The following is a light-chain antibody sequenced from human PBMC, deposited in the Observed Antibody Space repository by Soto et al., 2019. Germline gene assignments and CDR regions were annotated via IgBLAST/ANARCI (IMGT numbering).Light chain of an antibody. V-gene: IGKV3-20*01. CDR3: HQFGYSPRT. CDR1: HTVNSDY. J-gene: IGKJ1*01. Sequence: ESVLTQSPGTLSLAPGETATLSCGASHTVNSDYLAWFQQRPGQAPRLLIFATSRRATDIPDRFSGSGSGTDFTLAIRSLDPEDFAVYYCHQFGYSPRTFGQGTKVDIK. CDR2: ATS.